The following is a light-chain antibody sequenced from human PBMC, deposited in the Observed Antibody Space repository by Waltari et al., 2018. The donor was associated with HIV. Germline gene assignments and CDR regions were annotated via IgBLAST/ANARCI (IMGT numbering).Light chain of an antibody. CDR1: QTINTF. Sequence: DIQMTQSPSSLSASVGDRVTITCRSSQTINTFLNWYHKQPGKAPKVLIYDSTSLESGVPGMFRGSGSGTDFTLDIIGLEAEDFATYFCQQSYITPWTFGQGTKIEI. V-gene: IGKV1-39*01. CDR2: DST. J-gene: IGKJ1*01. CDR3: QQSYITPWT.